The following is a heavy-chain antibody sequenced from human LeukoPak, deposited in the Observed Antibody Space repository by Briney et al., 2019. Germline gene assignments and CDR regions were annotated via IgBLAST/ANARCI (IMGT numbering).Heavy chain of an antibody. Sequence: ASVKVSCKASGYTFTSYGISWVRQAPGQGLEWMGWISAYNGDTNYAQKLQGRVTMTTDTSTSTAYMELRSLGSDDTAVYYCARDHLEFLYSDAFDIWGQGTMVTVSS. V-gene: IGHV1-18*01. J-gene: IGHJ3*02. CDR2: ISAYNGDT. CDR1: GYTFTSYG. D-gene: IGHD3-3*01. CDR3: ARDHLEFLYSDAFDI.